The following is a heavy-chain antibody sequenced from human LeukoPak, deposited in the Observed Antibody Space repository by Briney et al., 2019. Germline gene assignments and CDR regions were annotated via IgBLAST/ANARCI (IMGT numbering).Heavy chain of an antibody. D-gene: IGHD1-26*01. CDR1: GYTFTSYG. CDR2: ISAYNGNT. CDR3: ARVSDNSGSYRAPFDY. V-gene: IGHV1-18*01. Sequence: GASVKVSCKASGYTFTSYGISWVRQAPGQGLEWMGWISAYNGNTNYAQKLQGRVTMTTDTSTSTVYMELSSLRSEDTAVYYCARVSDNSGSYRAPFDYWGQGTLVTVSS. J-gene: IGHJ4*02.